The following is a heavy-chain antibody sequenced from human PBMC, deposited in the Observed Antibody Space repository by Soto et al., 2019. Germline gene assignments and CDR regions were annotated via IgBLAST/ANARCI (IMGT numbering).Heavy chain of an antibody. D-gene: IGHD5-18*01. CDR1: GFTFCSFG. Sequence: TLRPSSEASGFTFCSFGIPRARQAPGMGLAGTAVIWYEGRNTYYADSVKGRFTISRDNSKNTRYLQMNSMRAEDTAVYYCARDPRGYSYLHGMDFWGQGTTVSVSS. J-gene: IGHJ6*02. V-gene: IGHV3-33*01. CDR3: ARDPRGYSYLHGMDF. CDR2: IWYEGRNT.